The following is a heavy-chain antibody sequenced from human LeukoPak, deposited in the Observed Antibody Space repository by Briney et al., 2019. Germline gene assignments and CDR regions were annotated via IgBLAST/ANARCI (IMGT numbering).Heavy chain of an antibody. V-gene: IGHV3-48*03. CDR1: GFTFSSYE. CDR2: ISSSGSTI. Sequence: GGSLRLSCAASGFTFSSYEMNWLRQAPGKGLEWVSYISSSGSTIYYADSVKGRFTISRDNAKNSLYLQMNSLRAEDTAVYYCARPPDNYYYYYMDVWGKGTTVTVSS. J-gene: IGHJ6*03. CDR3: ARPPDNYYYYYMDV.